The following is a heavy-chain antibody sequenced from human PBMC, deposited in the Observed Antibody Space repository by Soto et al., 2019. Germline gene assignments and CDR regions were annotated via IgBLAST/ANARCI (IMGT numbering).Heavy chain of an antibody. Sequence: QVQLQESGPGLVKPSQTLSLTCTVSGGSISSGGYYWSWIRQHPGKGLEWIGYIYYSGSTYYNPSLKSRVTISVDTSKNQFSLKLSSVTAADTAVYYCARDPGSELGIAAAAFDYWGQGTLVTVSS. CDR3: ARDPGSELGIAAAAFDY. CDR2: IYYSGST. D-gene: IGHD6-25*01. V-gene: IGHV4-31*03. J-gene: IGHJ4*02. CDR1: GGSISSGGYY.